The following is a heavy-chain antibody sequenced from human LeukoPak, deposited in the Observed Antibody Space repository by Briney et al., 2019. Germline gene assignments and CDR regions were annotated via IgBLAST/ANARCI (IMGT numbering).Heavy chain of an antibody. CDR2: ISPDGKIE. Sequence: GGSLRLSCAASGFTFTTFDIHWVRQAPGKGLERVAAISPDGKIEYYTDSVKGRFTVSRDNSKNMIYLQMNSLRGEDSAVYFCAKINNDDDYWGQGALVTVSS. V-gene: IGHV3-30*18. CDR3: AKINNDDDY. J-gene: IGHJ4*02. CDR1: GFTFTTFD. D-gene: IGHD1/OR15-1a*01.